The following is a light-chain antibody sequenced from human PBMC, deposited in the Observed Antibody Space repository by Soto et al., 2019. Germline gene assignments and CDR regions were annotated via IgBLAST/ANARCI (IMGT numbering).Light chain of an antibody. Sequence: QSALTQPASVSGSPGQSITISCTGNSSDVGGYNYVSWYQQHPGKAPKLMIYDVSNRPSGVSNRFSGSKSGKTASLTISGLQAEDEADYYCSSYTSSSTLLYVFGTGTKLTVL. CDR3: SSYTSSSTLLYV. CDR2: DVS. V-gene: IGLV2-14*01. CDR1: SSDVGGYNY. J-gene: IGLJ1*01.